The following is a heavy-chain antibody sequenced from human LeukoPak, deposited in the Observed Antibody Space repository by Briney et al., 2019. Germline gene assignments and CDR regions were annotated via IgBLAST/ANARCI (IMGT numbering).Heavy chain of an antibody. V-gene: IGHV4-39*01. D-gene: IGHD4-23*01. Sequence: PSETLSLTCTVSGGSINSDSHYWGWIRQPPGKGLEWIGNIYYSGTTYYNPSLKSRVIISVDTSKNQFSLHLSSVTAADTAVYYCACLRGNSIAFDFWGQGTLVIVSS. J-gene: IGHJ3*01. CDR1: GGSINSDSHY. CDR3: ACLRGNSIAFDF. CDR2: IYYSGTT.